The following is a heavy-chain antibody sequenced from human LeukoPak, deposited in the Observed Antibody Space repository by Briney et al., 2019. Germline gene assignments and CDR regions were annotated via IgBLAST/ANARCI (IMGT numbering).Heavy chain of an antibody. CDR3: ARPICSSTSSPFDY. Sequence: GESLKISCKGSGYSFTSYWIGWVRQMPGKGLEWMGIIYPGDSDTRYSPSFQGQVTISADKSISTAYLQWSSLKASDTAMYYWARPICSSTSSPFDYGGRGTLVPVSS. CDR1: GYSFTSYW. D-gene: IGHD2-2*01. J-gene: IGHJ4*02. CDR2: IYPGDSDT. V-gene: IGHV5-51*01.